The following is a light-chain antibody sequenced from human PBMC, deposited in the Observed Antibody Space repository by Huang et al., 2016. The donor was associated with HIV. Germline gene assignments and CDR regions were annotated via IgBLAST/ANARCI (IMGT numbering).Light chain of an antibody. V-gene: IGKV1-39*01. J-gene: IGKJ2*01. CDR2: AAS. CDR3: QQSYSTPHT. Sequence: DIQMTQSPSSLSASVGDRVTITCRASQSSSSYLNWYQQKPGKAPKLLIYAASSWQSGVPSRFSGSGSGTDFTLTISSLQPEDFATYYCQQSYSTPHTFGQGTKLEIK. CDR1: QSSSSY.